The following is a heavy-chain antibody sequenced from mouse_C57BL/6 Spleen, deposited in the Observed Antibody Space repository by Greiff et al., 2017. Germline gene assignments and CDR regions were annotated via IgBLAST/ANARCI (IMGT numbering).Heavy chain of an antibody. D-gene: IGHD2-2*01. V-gene: IGHV1-80*01. Sequence: QVQLQQSGAELVKPGASVKISCKASGYAFSSYWMNWVKQRPGKGLEWIGQIYPGDGDTNYNGKFKGKATLTAAKSSSTAYMQLSSLTSEDSAVYFCARGGGYDPYYAMDYWGQGTSVTVSS. CDR2: IYPGDGDT. J-gene: IGHJ4*01. CDR1: GYAFSSYW. CDR3: ARGGGYDPYYAMDY.